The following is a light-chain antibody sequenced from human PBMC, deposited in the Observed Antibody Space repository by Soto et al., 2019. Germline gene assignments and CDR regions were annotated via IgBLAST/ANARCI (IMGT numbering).Light chain of an antibody. CDR3: QSYDSSLSGSKVV. V-gene: IGLV2-8*01. CDR2: EVS. J-gene: IGLJ2*01. CDR1: SSDVGGYNY. Sequence: QSALTQPPSASGSPGQSVTISCTGTSSDVGGYNYVSWYQQHPGKAPKLMIYEVSKRPSGVPDRFSGSKSGTSASLAITGLQAEDEADYYCQSYDSSLSGSKVVFGGGTKLTVL.